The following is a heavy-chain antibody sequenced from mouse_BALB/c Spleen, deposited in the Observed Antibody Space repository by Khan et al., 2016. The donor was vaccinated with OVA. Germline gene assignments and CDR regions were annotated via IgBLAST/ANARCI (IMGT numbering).Heavy chain of an antibody. Sequence: EVELVESGGDLVKPGGSLKLSFAASVSTLSPFGLSWVPQTPDKRLEWVATISSGGTYPYYPDSVKGRFAISRYNAKNTLYLQMMSLKSEDTAMYYCARLAYYYDSEGFAYWGQGTLVTVSA. CDR3: ARLAYYYDSEGFAY. V-gene: IGHV5-6*01. J-gene: IGHJ3*01. CDR1: VSTLSPFG. CDR2: ISSGGTYP. D-gene: IGHD1-1*01.